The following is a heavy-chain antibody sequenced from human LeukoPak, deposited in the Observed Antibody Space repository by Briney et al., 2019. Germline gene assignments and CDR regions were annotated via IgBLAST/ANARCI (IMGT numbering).Heavy chain of an antibody. J-gene: IGHJ6*02. CDR3: ARDRWFGELSRGMDV. D-gene: IGHD3-10*01. CDR1: GGSISSYY. CDR2: IYYSGST. V-gene: IGHV4-59*12. Sequence: PSETLSLTCIVSGGSISSYYWSWIRQPPGKGLEWIGYIYYSGSTNYNPSLKSRVTISVDTSKNQFSLKLSSVTAADTAVYYCARDRWFGELSRGMDVWGQGTTVTVSS.